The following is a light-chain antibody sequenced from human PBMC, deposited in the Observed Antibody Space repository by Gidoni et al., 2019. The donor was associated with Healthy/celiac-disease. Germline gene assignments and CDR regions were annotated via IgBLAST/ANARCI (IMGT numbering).Light chain of an antibody. CDR3: QQYDNLPLLT. V-gene: IGKV1-33*01. J-gene: IGKJ4*01. Sequence: DIQMTQSPSSLSASVGDRVTITCQASQDISNYLNWYQQKPGKAPKLLIYDASNLETGVPSRFSGSGSGTDFTGTISSLQPEDIATYYCQQYDNLPLLTFXGXTKLEIK. CDR2: DAS. CDR1: QDISNY.